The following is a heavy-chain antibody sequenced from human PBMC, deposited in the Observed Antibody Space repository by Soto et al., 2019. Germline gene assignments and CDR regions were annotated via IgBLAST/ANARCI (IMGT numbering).Heavy chain of an antibody. CDR2: IICSGGST. Sequence: EVQLLESGGGLVQPGGSLRLSCAASGFTFSSYAMRWVRQAPGKGLEWVSAIICSGGSTYYADSVKGRFTISRDNSKNTLYLQMNSLIAEDTAVYYCAKDPPHSSGYDIFDYWGQGTLVTVSS. CDR1: GFTFSSYA. CDR3: AKDPPHSSGYDIFDY. D-gene: IGHD3-22*01. V-gene: IGHV3-23*01. J-gene: IGHJ4*02.